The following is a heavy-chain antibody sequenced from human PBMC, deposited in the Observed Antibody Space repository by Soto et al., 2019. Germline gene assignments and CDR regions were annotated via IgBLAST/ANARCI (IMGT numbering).Heavy chain of an antibody. CDR2: IIPILGIA. D-gene: IGHD3-9*01. J-gene: IGHJ6*03. Sequence: SVKVSCKASGGTFSSYTISWVRQAPGQGLEWMGRIIPILGIANYAQKFQGRVTTTADKSTSTAYMELSSLRSEDTAVYYCASSFETDYYYMDVWGKGTTVTVSS. CDR3: ASSFETDYYYMDV. V-gene: IGHV1-69*02. CDR1: GGTFSSYT.